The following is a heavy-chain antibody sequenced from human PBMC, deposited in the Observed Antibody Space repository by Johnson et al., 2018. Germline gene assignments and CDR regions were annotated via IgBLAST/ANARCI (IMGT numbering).Heavy chain of an antibody. J-gene: IGHJ6*02. D-gene: IGHD3/OR15-3a*01. CDR1: GGSISSYF. Sequence: QVQLQESGPGLMKPSETLSLTCTVSGGSISSYFWSWIRQPPGKGLEWIGYIYYTVTTNYNPSLKSRVTISVDTSKNQVSLNLRSVTAADTAVYYCARLTRTFDFANFYGMDVWGQGTTVIVSS. CDR3: ARLTRTFDFANFYGMDV. CDR2: IYYTVTT. V-gene: IGHV4-59*01.